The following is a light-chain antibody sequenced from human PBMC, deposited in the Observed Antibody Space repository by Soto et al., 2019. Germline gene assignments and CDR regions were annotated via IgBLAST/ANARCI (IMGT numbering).Light chain of an antibody. CDR1: SSDVGSYPY. J-gene: IGLJ2*01. CDR3: SSYTTSSTVV. V-gene: IGLV2-14*03. Sequence: QSVLTQPASVSGSPGQSITISCTGTSSDVGSYPYVSWYQQHPGKAPKLMIYDVNNRPSGFSTRFSGSKSGNTASLTISGLQAEDEADYYCSSYTTSSTVVFGGGIKVTVL. CDR2: DVN.